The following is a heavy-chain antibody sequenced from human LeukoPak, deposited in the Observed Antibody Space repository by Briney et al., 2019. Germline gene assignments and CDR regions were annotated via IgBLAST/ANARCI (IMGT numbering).Heavy chain of an antibody. J-gene: IGHJ4*02. CDR2: IKYDGSYT. V-gene: IGHV3-74*01. CDR1: GFSLSDHW. CDR3: ARDSSSVPEY. D-gene: IGHD2-2*01. Sequence: GGSLRLSCAASGFSLSDHWMYWVRQGPGEGLVWLSRIKYDGSYTSYADSVKGRFTVSRDNAKNTLYLQMNSLRAEDTAVYYCARDSSSVPEYWGQGTPVTVSS.